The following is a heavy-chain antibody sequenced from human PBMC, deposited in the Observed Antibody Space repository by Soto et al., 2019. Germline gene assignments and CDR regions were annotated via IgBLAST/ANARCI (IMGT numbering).Heavy chain of an antibody. V-gene: IGHV3-21*01. D-gene: IGHD3-3*01. Sequence: GGSLSLSCAASGFTFSSYSMNWVRQAPGKGLEWVSSISSSSSYIYYADSVKGRFTISRDNAKNSLYLQMNSLRAEDTAVYYCASGSFWSGSYYMDVWGKGTTVTVSS. CDR3: ASGSFWSGSYYMDV. J-gene: IGHJ6*03. CDR1: GFTFSSYS. CDR2: ISSSSSYI.